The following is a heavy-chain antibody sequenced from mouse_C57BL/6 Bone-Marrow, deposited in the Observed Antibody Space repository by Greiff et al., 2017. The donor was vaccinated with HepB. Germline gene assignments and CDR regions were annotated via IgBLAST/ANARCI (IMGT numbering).Heavy chain of an antibody. Sequence: QVQLKESGAELVRPGASVTLSCKASGYTFTDYEMHWVKQTPVHGLEWIGAIDPETGGTAYNQKFKGKAILTAGKSSSTAYMELRSLTSEDSAVYYCTRNNYGNAMDYWGQGTSVTVSS. D-gene: IGHD1-1*01. J-gene: IGHJ4*01. CDR1: GYTFTDYE. CDR3: TRNNYGNAMDY. V-gene: IGHV1-15*01. CDR2: IDPETGGT.